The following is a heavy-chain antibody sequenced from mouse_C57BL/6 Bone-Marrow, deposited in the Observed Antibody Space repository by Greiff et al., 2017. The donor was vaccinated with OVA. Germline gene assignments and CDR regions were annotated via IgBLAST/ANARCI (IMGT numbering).Heavy chain of an antibody. CDR1: GYTFTSYW. CDR3: ARRAVVAPPYAMDY. J-gene: IGHJ4*01. CDR2: IDPSDSYT. V-gene: IGHV1-59*01. Sequence: QVQLKQPGAELVRPGTSVKLSCKASGYTFTSYWMHWVKQRPGQGLEWIGVIDPSDSYTNYNQKFKGKATLTVDTSSSTAYMQLSSLTSEDSAVYYCARRAVVAPPYAMDYWGQGTSVTVSS. D-gene: IGHD1-1*01.